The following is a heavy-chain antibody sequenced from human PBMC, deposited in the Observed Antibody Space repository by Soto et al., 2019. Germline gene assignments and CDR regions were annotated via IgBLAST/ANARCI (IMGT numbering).Heavy chain of an antibody. CDR2: MNTNSDDT. J-gene: IGHJ6*02. V-gene: IGHV1-8*01. D-gene: IGHD6-13*01. CDR1: GYTLTRYD. Sequence: SEKVYWKTSGYTLTRYDINLVRQAPGQGLEWVGWMNTNSDDTRSAQKFRGRLTLTRDKSMRAVYMKLSNLRPDDTAVYYCAREWSAAGHFYGMDVWGQGTTVTVYS. CDR3: AREWSAAGHFYGMDV.